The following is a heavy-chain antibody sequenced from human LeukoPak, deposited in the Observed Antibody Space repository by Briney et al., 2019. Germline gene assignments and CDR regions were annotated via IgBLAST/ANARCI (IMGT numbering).Heavy chain of an antibody. Sequence: GSLRLSFSVSGFHFNQHAMSWVRQAPGKGLEWVSVISGSGGRTYYADSVKGRFTISRDNSKNTLYLQNHSLRAEDTAVYYCANVEPGLWGQGTLVTVSS. CDR2: ISGSGGRT. CDR1: GFHFNQHA. CDR3: ANVEPGL. V-gene: IGHV3-23*01. J-gene: IGHJ4*02.